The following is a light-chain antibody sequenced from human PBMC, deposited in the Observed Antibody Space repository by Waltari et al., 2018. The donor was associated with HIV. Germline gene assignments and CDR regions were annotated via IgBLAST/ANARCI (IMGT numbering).Light chain of an antibody. V-gene: IGKV1-12*01. J-gene: IGKJ4*01. CDR2: AGS. Sequence: DIQMTQSPSSVSASVGDRVTITCRASQSLSSWLAWYRQKPGKAPKLLIYAGSILHSGVPSRFSGSASGTDFTLTINSLQPEDFATYYCQQANSFPLTFGGGTKVEIK. CDR3: QQANSFPLT. CDR1: QSLSSW.